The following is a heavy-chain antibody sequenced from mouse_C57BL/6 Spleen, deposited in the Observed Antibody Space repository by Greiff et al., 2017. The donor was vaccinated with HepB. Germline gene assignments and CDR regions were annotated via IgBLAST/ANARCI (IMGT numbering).Heavy chain of an antibody. Sequence: EVMLVESGGGLVQPGGSMKLSCVASGFTFSNYWMNWVRQSPEKGLEWVAQIRLKSDNYATHYAESVKGRFTISRDDSKSSVYLQMNNLRAEDTGIYYCTGIYYYGSSHFDYWGQGTTLTVSS. J-gene: IGHJ2*01. D-gene: IGHD1-1*01. V-gene: IGHV6-3*01. CDR2: IRLKSDNYAT. CDR3: TGIYYYGSSHFDY. CDR1: GFTFSNYW.